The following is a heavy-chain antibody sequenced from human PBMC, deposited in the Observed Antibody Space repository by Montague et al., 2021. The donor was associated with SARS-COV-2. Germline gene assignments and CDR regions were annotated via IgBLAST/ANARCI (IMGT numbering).Heavy chain of an antibody. CDR2: INHSGST. V-gene: IGHV4-34*01. D-gene: IGHD3-10*01. CDR1: GGSFSGYY. CDR3: AIPMVRGFSRAFDI. Sequence: SETLSLTYAVHGGSFSGYYWSWIRQPPGKGLEWIGEINHSGSTNYNPSLKSRVTISVDTSKNQFSLKLSSVTAADTAVYYCAIPMVRGFSRAFDIWGQGTMVTVSS. J-gene: IGHJ3*02.